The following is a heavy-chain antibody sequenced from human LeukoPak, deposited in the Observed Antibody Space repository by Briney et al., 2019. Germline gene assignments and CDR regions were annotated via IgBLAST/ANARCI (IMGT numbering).Heavy chain of an antibody. J-gene: IGHJ3*01. V-gene: IGHV3-21*01. D-gene: IGHD1-26*01. CDR2: ISSSRYK. CDR1: GFTFNSYS. Sequence: GGSLRLSCAASGFTFNSYSMNWVRQAPGKGLEWVSSISSSRYKKNADSLKGRFTISRDNAKNSLYLQMNSLRAEDTAVYFCARDSGRVGPTWLVFDLWGQGTMVTVSS. CDR3: ARDSGRVGPTWLVFDL.